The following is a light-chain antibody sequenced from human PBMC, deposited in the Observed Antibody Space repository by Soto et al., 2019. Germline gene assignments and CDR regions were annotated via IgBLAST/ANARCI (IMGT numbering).Light chain of an antibody. V-gene: IGKV3-15*01. J-gene: IGKJ3*01. CDR3: QQYNSWFT. CDR2: GAF. Sequence: EILMTQSPVTLSVSPGERVTLSCRASQSVSDNLAWYQQKPGQAPSLLIYGAFTRATGVPARFSGAGSGTEFTLTISSLQSEDFAVYYCQQYNSWFTFGPGTKVDIK. CDR1: QSVSDN.